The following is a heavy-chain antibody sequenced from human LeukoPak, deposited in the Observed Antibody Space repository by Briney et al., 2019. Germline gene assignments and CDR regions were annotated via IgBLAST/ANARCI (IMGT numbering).Heavy chain of an antibody. CDR2: IRYDGSNK. CDR1: GFTFNNYG. Sequence: GESLRLSCAASGFTFNNYGINWVRQAPGKGLEWVAFIRYDGSNKFYADSVKGRFTISRDNSKNTMFFQMNSLRPEDTAVYYCAKDKLQWLAKGGVFDLWGQGTMVTVSS. J-gene: IGHJ3*01. V-gene: IGHV3-30*02. D-gene: IGHD6-19*01. CDR3: AKDKLQWLAKGGVFDL.